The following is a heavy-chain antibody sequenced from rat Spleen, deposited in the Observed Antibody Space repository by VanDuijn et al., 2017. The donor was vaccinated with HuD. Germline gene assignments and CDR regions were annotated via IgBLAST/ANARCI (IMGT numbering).Heavy chain of an antibody. D-gene: IGHD4-3*01. Sequence: QVQLKESGPGLVQPSQTLSLTCTVSGFSLTTFHVNWVRQPPGKGLEWMGVIWTGGSTDYNSALKSRLSISRDTSKSQVFLKMNSLQTEDIATYYCAREGGFYNSGYDYFDYWGQGVMVTVSS. J-gene: IGHJ2*01. CDR2: IWTGGST. V-gene: IGHV2-30*01. CDR1: GFSLTTFH. CDR3: AREGGFYNSGYDYFDY.